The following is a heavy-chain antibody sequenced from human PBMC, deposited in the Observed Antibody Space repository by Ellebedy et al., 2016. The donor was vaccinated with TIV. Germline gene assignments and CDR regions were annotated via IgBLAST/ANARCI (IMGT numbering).Heavy chain of an antibody. CDR2: IGDKASGGTT. D-gene: IGHD3-9*01. Sequence: GESLKISCSAPGFTFGDYAISWFRQAPGKGLAWVGFIGDKASGGTTEYAASVKGRFIISRDDSKSIAYLQMNSLKTEDTAVYYCTKDDTYFDYWGQGTLVTVSS. J-gene: IGHJ4*02. V-gene: IGHV3-49*03. CDR1: GFTFGDYA. CDR3: TKDDTYFDY.